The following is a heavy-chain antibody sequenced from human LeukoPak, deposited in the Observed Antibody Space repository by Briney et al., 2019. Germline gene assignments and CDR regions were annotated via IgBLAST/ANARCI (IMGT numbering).Heavy chain of an antibody. CDR1: GYTFTSYY. J-gene: IGHJ3*02. V-gene: IGHV1-46*01. CDR3: ASSGYEKEFGSDAFDI. D-gene: IGHD5-12*01. Sequence: GASVKVSCKASGYTFTSYYMHWVRQAPGQGLEWMGIINPSGGSTSNAQKFQGRVTMTRDTSTSTVYMELSSLRSEDTAVYYCASSGYEKEFGSDAFDIWGQGTMVTVSS. CDR2: INPSGGST.